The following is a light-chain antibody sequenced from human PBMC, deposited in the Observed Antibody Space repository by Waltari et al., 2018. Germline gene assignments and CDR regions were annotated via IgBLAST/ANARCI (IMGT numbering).Light chain of an antibody. V-gene: IGLV1-47*01. CDR2: SNN. Sequence: QSVLTQPPSASGTPGQRLTISCSGSNSNIGTHYVSLYPQLPGTAPKLLIYSNNQRPSGVPDRFSGSKSGTSASLAISGLRSEDEADYYCAAWDDSLSVWVFGGGTKLTVL. J-gene: IGLJ3*02. CDR1: NSNIGTHY. CDR3: AAWDDSLSVWV.